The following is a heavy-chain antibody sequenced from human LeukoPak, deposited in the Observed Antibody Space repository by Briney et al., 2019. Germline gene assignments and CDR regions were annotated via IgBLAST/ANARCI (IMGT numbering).Heavy chain of an antibody. V-gene: IGHV3-21*01. Sequence: PGGSLRLSCAASGFTFSSYSMNWVRQAPGKGLEWVSSISSSSYIYYADSVKGRFTISRDNAKNSLYLQMNSLRAEDTAVYYCARECYCSSTSCYRPYYYYYGMDVWGQGTTVTVSS. CDR3: ARECYCSSTSCYRPYYYYYGMDV. J-gene: IGHJ6*02. D-gene: IGHD2-2*01. CDR2: ISSSSYI. CDR1: GFTFSSYS.